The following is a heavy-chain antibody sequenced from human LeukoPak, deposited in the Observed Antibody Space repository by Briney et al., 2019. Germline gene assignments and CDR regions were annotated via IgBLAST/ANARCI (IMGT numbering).Heavy chain of an antibody. CDR3: AREPQYGDRFFDF. CDR1: GGSISSSSYF. CDR2: IHYSGST. D-gene: IGHD4-17*01. J-gene: IGHJ4*02. V-gene: IGHV4-31*03. Sequence: SETLSLTCTVSGGSISSSSYFWGWIRPPPGKGLEWIGYIHYSGSTYYNPSLKSRVTISVDTSKNQFSLKLSSVTAEDTAVYYCAREPQYGDRFFDFWGQGTLVTVSS.